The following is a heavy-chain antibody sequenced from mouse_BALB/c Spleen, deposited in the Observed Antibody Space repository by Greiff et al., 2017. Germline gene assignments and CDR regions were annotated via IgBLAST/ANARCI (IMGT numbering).Heavy chain of an antibody. CDR2: IWAGGST. J-gene: IGHJ3*01. CDR3: ARPDGYYSWLAY. CDR1: GFSLTSYG. V-gene: IGHV2-9*02. Sequence: QVQLKESGPGLVAPSQSLSITCTVSGFSLTSYGVHWVRQPPGKGLEWLGVIWAGGSTNYNSALMSRLSISKDNSKSQVFLKMNSLQTDDTAMYYCARPDGYYSWLAYWAKGLWSLSLQ. D-gene: IGHD2-3*01.